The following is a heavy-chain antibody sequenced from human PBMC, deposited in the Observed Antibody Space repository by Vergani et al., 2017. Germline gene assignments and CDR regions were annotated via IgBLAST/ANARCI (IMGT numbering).Heavy chain of an antibody. V-gene: IGHV3-30*18. J-gene: IGHJ6*02. Sequence: QVQLVESGGGVVQPGRSLRLSCAASGFTFSSYGMHWVRQAPGKGLEWVAVISYDGSNKYYADSVKGRFTISRDNSKNTLYLQMNSLRAEDTAVYYCAKDRRTAGPYYYYYGMDVWGQGTTVTVSS. D-gene: IGHD4-17*01. CDR2: ISYDGSNK. CDR1: GFTFSSYG. CDR3: AKDRRTAGPYYYYYGMDV.